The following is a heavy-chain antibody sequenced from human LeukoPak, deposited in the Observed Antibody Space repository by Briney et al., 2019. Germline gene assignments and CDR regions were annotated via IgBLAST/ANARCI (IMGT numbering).Heavy chain of an antibody. V-gene: IGHV4-38-2*02. CDR3: AGVLGSGYYYDAFDI. D-gene: IGHD3-22*01. J-gene: IGHJ3*02. Sequence: SETLSLTCTVSGYSISSGYYWGWIRQPPGKGLEWIGSIYHSGSTYYNPSLKSRVTISVDTSKNQFSLKLSSVTAADTAVYYCAGVLGSGYYYDAFDIWGQGTMVTVSS. CDR2: IYHSGST. CDR1: GYSISSGYY.